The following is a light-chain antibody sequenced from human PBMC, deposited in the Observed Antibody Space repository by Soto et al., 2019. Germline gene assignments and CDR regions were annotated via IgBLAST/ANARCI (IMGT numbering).Light chain of an antibody. CDR2: DTS. Sequence: QAVVTQEPSLTVSPGGTVTLTCDSSTGAVTASHYPFWFQQKPGQAPRTLIFDTSDKSSGTPARFSGSLLGGKAALTLSGAQPEDEAEYYCLLSSSDHRVFGGGTQLTVL. CDR3: LLSSSDHRV. J-gene: IGLJ7*01. V-gene: IGLV7-46*01. CDR1: TGAVTASHY.